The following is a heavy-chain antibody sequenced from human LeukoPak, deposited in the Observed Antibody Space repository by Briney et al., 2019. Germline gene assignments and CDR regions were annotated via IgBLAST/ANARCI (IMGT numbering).Heavy chain of an antibody. J-gene: IGHJ4*02. CDR1: GYTFNSYS. CDR2: ISDYNGNT. V-gene: IGHV1-18*01. Sequence: GASVKVSCKASGYTFNSYSINWVRQAPGQGLEWMGWISDYNGNTKYAQKFQGRVTMTRDTSISTAYMELSRLRSDDTAVYYCARTVSDYDFWSGYSTGGRFDYWGQGTLVTVSS. CDR3: ARTVSDYDFWSGYSTGGRFDY. D-gene: IGHD3-3*01.